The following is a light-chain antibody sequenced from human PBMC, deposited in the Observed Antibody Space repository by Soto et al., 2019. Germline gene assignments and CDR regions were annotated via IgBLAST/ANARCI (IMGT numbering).Light chain of an antibody. V-gene: IGKV1-39*01. CDR2: GAS. J-gene: IGKJ2*01. Sequence: DIQMTQSPSSLSASVGERVTITYRASQTISSYLNWYQQKPGKAPKLLIYGASTLQSGVPSRFSGSGFGTDFTLTISSLQAEDFATYYCQQSSSTPLTYTFGQGTKLEIK. CDR1: QTISSY. CDR3: QQSSSTPLTYT.